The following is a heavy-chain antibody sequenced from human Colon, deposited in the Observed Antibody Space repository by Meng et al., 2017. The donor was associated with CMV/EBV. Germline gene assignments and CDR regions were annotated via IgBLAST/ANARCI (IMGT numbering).Heavy chain of an antibody. D-gene: IGHD2-2*01. V-gene: IGHV1-2*02. Sequence: ASVKVSCKASGYTFTGYYMYWVRQAPGQGLEWMGWINPNSGGTKYEQKFQGRVTMTRDTSISAAYMELSRLSSDDTAVYYCARGYCTTTSCYAVFDYWGQGTLVTVSS. CDR3: ARGYCTTTSCYAVFDY. J-gene: IGHJ4*02. CDR1: GYTFTGYY. CDR2: INPNSGGT.